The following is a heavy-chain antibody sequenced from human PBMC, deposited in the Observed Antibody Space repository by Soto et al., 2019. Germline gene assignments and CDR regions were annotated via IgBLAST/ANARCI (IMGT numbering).Heavy chain of an antibody. J-gene: IGHJ6*02. CDR2: MNPNSGNT. D-gene: IGHD6-13*01. CDR1: GYTITIYD. V-gene: IGHV1-8*01. Sequence: ASVKVSCKASGYTITIYDINCVRQATRQGLEWMGWMNPNSGNTGYAQKFQGWVTMTRDTSISTAYMELSRLRSDDTAVYYCAREIYSSSWYSEYSSYYYVMDLWVQGSTVTGSS. CDR3: AREIYSSSWYSEYSSYYYVMDL.